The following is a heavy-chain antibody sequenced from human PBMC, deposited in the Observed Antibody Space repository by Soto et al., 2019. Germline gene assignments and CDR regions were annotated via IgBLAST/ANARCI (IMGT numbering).Heavy chain of an antibody. J-gene: IGHJ4*02. CDR3: AKDYYDSSGYYGTYYFDY. V-gene: IGHV3-23*01. D-gene: IGHD3-22*01. Sequence: PVRLSSAATGVTFTISGSSCDGQSPAKGLEWVSAISGSGGSTYYADSVKGRFTISRDNSKNTLYLQMNSLRAEDTAVYYCAKDYYDSSGYYGTYYFDYWGQGTLVKVSS. CDR1: GVTFTISG. CDR2: ISGSGGST.